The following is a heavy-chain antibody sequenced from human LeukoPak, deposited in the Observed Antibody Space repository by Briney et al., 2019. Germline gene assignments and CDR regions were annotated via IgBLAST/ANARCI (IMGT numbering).Heavy chain of an antibody. CDR1: GFTFSSYS. CDR3: AREAGGDAFDM. D-gene: IGHD3-16*01. V-gene: IGHV3-48*04. Sequence: GGSLRLSCAASGFTFSSYSMNWVRQAPGKGLEWVSYIGSSGTTMYYADSVMGRFTVSRDNAKNSLFLQMNSLRAEDTAIYYCAREAGGDAFDMWGQGTMVTVSS. J-gene: IGHJ3*02. CDR2: IGSSGTTM.